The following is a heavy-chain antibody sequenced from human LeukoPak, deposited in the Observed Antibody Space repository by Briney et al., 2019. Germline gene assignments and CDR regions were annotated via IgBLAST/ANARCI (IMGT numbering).Heavy chain of an antibody. CDR1: GGSISSGGYS. J-gene: IGHJ6*02. CDR2: IYHSGST. D-gene: IGHD4-23*01. Sequence: PSQTLSLTCAVSGGSISSGGYSWSWIRQPPGKGLEWIGYIYHSGSTYYNPSLKSRVTISVDRSKIQFSLKLSSVPAADTAVYYCARAYGGPYYYYGMDAWGQGTTVTVSS. V-gene: IGHV4-30-2*01. CDR3: ARAYGGPYYYYGMDA.